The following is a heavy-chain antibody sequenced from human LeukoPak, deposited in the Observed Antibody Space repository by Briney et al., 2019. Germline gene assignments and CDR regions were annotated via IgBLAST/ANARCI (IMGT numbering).Heavy chain of an antibody. CDR1: GFTFGSHG. D-gene: IGHD3-10*01. CDR3: AKESRPVLLRFGELKD. J-gene: IGHJ4*02. CDR2: ISPSGGIT. V-gene: IGHV3-23*01. Sequence: GGSLRLSCAASGFTFGSHGMNWVRPAPGKGPEWVSGISPSGGITYYTDSVKGRFTISRDNSKNTQSLQMNSLRAEDTAVYYCAKESRPVLLRFGELKDWGQGTLVTVSS.